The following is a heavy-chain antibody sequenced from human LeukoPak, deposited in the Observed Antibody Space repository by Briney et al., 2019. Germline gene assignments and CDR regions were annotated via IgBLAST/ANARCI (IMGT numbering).Heavy chain of an antibody. D-gene: IGHD3-3*01. CDR3: ARVGSGDFWSGYYNYYYHYMDV. V-gene: IGHV4-4*09. Sequence: KPSETLSLTCTVSGGSISSYYWSWIRQPPGKGLEWIGYIYTSGSTNYNPSLKSRVTISVDTSKNQFSLKLSSVTAADTAVYYCARVGSGDFWSGYYNYYYHYMDVWGKGTTVTVSS. J-gene: IGHJ6*03. CDR1: GGSISSYY. CDR2: IYTSGST.